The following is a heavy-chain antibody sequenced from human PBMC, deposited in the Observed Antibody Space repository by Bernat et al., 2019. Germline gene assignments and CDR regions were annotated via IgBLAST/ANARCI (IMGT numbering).Heavy chain of an antibody. D-gene: IGHD3-10*01. J-gene: IGHJ4*02. V-gene: IGHV3-30*18. CDR3: AKLLNYYGSVRGTPVDY. CDR1: GFTFSSYG. Sequence: QVQLVESGGGVVQPGRSLRLSCAASGFTFSSYGMHWVRQAPGKGLEWVAVISYDGSNKYYADSVKGRFTISRDNSKNTLYLQMNSLRAEDTAVYYCAKLLNYYGSVRGTPVDYWGQGTLVTVSS. CDR2: ISYDGSNK.